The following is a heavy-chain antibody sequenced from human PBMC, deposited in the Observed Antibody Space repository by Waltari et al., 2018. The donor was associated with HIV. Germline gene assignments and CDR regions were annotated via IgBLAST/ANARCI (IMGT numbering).Heavy chain of an antibody. D-gene: IGHD3-22*01. Sequence: EVQLVESGGGLVQPGGYLRLSCADSGFAFSNYDMNGVRQAPGKGLVWVSYITSTSFTRYYADSVKGRFTISRDNAKNSLYLQMNSLRDEDTAVYFCARDRSSSGYYFDYWGQGTLVTVSS. J-gene: IGHJ4*02. V-gene: IGHV3-48*02. CDR2: ITSTSFTR. CDR1: GFAFSNYD. CDR3: ARDRSSSGYYFDY.